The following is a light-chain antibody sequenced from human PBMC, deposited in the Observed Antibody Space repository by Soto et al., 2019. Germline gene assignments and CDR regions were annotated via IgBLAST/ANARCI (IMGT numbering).Light chain of an antibody. CDR2: AVS. Sequence: QSALTQSRSVSGSPGQSVTISCTGTSSDVGGYNDVSWYQQHPGKGPKFMIYAVSKRPSGVPDRFSGSKSGNTASLTISGLQTEDETDYYCFSYAGSYTYVFGTGTKVNVL. CDR1: SSDVGGYND. J-gene: IGLJ1*01. V-gene: IGLV2-11*01. CDR3: FSYAGSYTYV.